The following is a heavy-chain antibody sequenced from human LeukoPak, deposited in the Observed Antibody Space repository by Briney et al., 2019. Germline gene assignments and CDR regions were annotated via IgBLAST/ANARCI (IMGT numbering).Heavy chain of an antibody. V-gene: IGHV3-21*01. CDR1: GFTFSSYS. D-gene: IGHD3-22*01. Sequence: GGSLRLSCAASGFTFSSYSMNWVRQAPGKGLEWVSSISSSSSYIYYADSVKGRFTISRDNAKNSLYLQMTSLRAEDTAVYYCARTYYYDSSGYREDWFDPWGQGTLVTVSS. CDR3: ARTYYYDSSGYREDWFDP. J-gene: IGHJ5*02. CDR2: ISSSSSYI.